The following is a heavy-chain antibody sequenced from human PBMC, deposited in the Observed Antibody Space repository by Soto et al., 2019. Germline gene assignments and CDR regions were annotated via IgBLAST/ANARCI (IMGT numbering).Heavy chain of an antibody. D-gene: IGHD3-3*01. CDR2: ISDDGSNK. V-gene: IGHV3-30*18. CDR1: GFTFSDYG. J-gene: IGHJ6*02. CDR3: TKRRNVLRFLEWSSGMEV. Sequence: PGGSLRLSCGASGFTFSDYGMHWGRQAPGKALEWVAFISDDGSNKYYADSMRGRFTMSRDNSKRTLYLQMSSLRVEDTAVYYCTKRRNVLRFLEWSSGMEVWGQGTTVTVSS.